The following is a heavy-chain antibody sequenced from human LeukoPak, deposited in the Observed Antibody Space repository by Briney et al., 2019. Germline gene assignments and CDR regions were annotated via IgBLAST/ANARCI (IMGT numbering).Heavy chain of an antibody. D-gene: IGHD6-13*01. J-gene: IGHJ3*02. CDR3: ARQAAAGSNDAFDI. V-gene: IGHV1-2*02. CDR1: GYTFTGYY. Sequence: ASVKVSCKASGYTFTGYYMHWVRQAPGQGLEWMGWINPNSGGTNYAQKFQGRVTMTRDTFISTAYMELSRLRSDDTAVYYCARQAAAGSNDAFDIWGQGTMVTVSS. CDR2: INPNSGGT.